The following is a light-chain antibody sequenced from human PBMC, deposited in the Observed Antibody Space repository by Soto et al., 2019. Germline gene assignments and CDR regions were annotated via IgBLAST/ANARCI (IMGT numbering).Light chain of an antibody. CDR1: QSVQSSF. J-gene: IGKJ3*01. Sequence: EIVLTQTPGTLSLSPGERATLSCRASQSVQSSFLAWYQQKPGQAPRLLIYGASSRATGIPDRFSGSGAWTVFPLTSSRLEPEAFAMYYCQQYGTFVTFGHGTTVDIK. V-gene: IGKV3-20*01. CDR3: QQYGTFVT. CDR2: GAS.